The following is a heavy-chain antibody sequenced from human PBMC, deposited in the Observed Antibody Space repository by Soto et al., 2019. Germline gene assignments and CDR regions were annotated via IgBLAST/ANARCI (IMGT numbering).Heavy chain of an antibody. CDR2: IHYSGST. D-gene: IGHD1-26*01. CDR3: ARRVTIEPRWGFDP. V-gene: IGHV4-39*01. J-gene: IGHJ5*02. Sequence: QLQLQESGPGLVKPSETLSLTCTVSGGSISTTSYYWGWIRQPPGKGLEWIGSIHYSGSTYYNPSLKSRVAISVDTSKKEFSLKLSSVTAADTAVYYCARRVTIEPRWGFDPWGQGTLVTVSS. CDR1: GGSISTTSYY.